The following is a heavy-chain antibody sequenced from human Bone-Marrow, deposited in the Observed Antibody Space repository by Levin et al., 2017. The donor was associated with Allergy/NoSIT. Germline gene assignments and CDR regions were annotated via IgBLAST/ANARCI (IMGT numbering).Heavy chain of an antibody. CDR3: ARGGTRIAVAALDY. D-gene: IGHD6-19*01. CDR2: IYPGDSDT. V-gene: IGHV5-51*01. Sequence: SGGSLRLSCKGSGYSFTSYWIGWVRQMPGKGLEWMGIIYPGDSDTRYSPSFQGQVTISADKSISTAYLQWSSLKASDTAMYYCARGGTRIAVAALDYWGQGTLVTVSS. CDR1: GYSFTSYW. J-gene: IGHJ4*02.